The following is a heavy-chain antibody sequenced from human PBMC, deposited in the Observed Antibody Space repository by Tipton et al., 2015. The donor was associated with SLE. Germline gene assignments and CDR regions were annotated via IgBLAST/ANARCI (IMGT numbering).Heavy chain of an antibody. CDR3: ARSGIAAVPSDAFDI. CDR2: IYTSGSM. J-gene: IGHJ3*02. D-gene: IGHD6-13*01. Sequence: TLSLTCTVSGGSISSYYWSWMRQPAGKGLEWIGRIYTSGSMDYNPSLKSRVTMSVDPSKNQFPLKLSSVTAADTAVYYCARSGIAAVPSDAFDIWGQGTMVTVSS. CDR1: GGSISSYY. V-gene: IGHV4-4*07.